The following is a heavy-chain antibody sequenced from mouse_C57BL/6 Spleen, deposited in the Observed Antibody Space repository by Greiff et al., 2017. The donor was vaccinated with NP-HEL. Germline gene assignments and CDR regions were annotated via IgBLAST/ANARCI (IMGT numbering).Heavy chain of an antibody. CDR3: ARPIDGYHSYYAMDY. D-gene: IGHD2-3*01. J-gene: IGHJ4*01. V-gene: IGHV1-80*01. CDR1: GYAFSSYW. CDR2: IYPGDGDT. Sequence: QVQLQQSGAELVKPGASVKISCKASGYAFSSYWMNWVKQRPGKGLEWIGQIYPGDGDTNYNGKFKGKATLTADKSSSTAYMQLSSLTSEDSAVYFCARPIDGYHSYYAMDYWGQGTSVTVSS.